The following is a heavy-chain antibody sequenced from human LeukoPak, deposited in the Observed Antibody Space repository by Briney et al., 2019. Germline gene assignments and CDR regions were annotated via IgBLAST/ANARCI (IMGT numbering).Heavy chain of an antibody. V-gene: IGHV1-69*05. D-gene: IGHD3-22*01. CDR2: IIPIFGTA. Sequence: ASVKVSCKASGGTFSSYAISWVRQAPGQGLEWMGGIIPIFGTANYARKFQGRVTITTDESTSTAYMELSSLRSEDTAVYYCAIEVTYYYDSSGYYYFDYWGQGTLVTVSS. CDR1: GGTFSSYA. J-gene: IGHJ4*02. CDR3: AIEVTYYYDSSGYYYFDY.